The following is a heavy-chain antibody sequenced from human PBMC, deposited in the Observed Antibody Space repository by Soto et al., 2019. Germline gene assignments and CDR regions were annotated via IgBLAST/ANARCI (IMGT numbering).Heavy chain of an antibody. CDR2: IRSKPYDGTT. CDR3: AKDLFSMVRGASYYSYGMDV. J-gene: IGHJ6*02. D-gene: IGHD3-10*01. CDR1: GFTFGDYA. Sequence: LRLSCTASGFTFGDYAMSWFRQAPGKELEWVGFIRSKPYDGTTEYAASAKGRFTISRDDSKSIAYLQMNSLKTEDTAVYYCAKDLFSMVRGASYYSYGMDVWGQGTTVTVSS. V-gene: IGHV3-49*03.